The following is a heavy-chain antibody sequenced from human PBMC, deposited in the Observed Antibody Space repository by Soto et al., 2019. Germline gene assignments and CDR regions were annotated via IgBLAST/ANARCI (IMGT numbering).Heavy chain of an antibody. D-gene: IGHD4-17*01. CDR3: ARVGEDYGDSSDY. Sequence: EVQLVESGGGLVQPGGSLRLSCAASGFTVSSNYMSWVRQAPGKGLEWVSVLYSEDTTYYTDSVKGRFTTSRDNSKNTLYRQMNSLRVEDTAVYYCARVGEDYGDSSDYLGQGTIVTVSS. CDR1: GFTVSSNY. V-gene: IGHV3-66*01. CDR2: LYSEDTT. J-gene: IGHJ4*02.